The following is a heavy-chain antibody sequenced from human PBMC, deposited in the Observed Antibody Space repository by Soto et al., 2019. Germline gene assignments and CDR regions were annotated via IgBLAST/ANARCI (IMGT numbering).Heavy chain of an antibody. V-gene: IGHV3-23*01. D-gene: IGHD5-12*01. CDR3: AKEAYSGYDIYYYYGMDV. CDR2: ISGSGGST. J-gene: IGHJ6*02. Sequence: GGSLRHSCAASGFTFSSYAMRCVRQAPGKGLEWVSAISGSGGSTYYADSVNGRFTISIDNSKNTLYLQMNSLRAEDTAVYYCAKEAYSGYDIYYYYGMDVWGQGTTVTVSS. CDR1: GFTFSSYA.